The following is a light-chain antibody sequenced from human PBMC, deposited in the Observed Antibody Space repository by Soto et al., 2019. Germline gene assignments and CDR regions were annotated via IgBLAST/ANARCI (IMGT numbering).Light chain of an antibody. Sequence: EIVLTQSPGTLSLSPGERATLSCRASQSVSNNYLAWYQQKPGQAPKLLIYGASNRATGIPDRFSGSGSGTDFTLTISRLEPEYFAVYYCQQYGSSGTFGQGTKVEI. CDR3: QQYGSSGT. V-gene: IGKV3-20*01. CDR1: QSVSNNY. CDR2: GAS. J-gene: IGKJ1*01.